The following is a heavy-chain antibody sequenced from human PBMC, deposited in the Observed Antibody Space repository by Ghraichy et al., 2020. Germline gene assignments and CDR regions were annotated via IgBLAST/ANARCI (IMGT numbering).Heavy chain of an antibody. J-gene: IGHJ6*02. CDR1: GYSISSGYY. CDR3: ARDSADPPTYYGMDV. V-gene: IGHV4-38-2*02. CDR2: IYHSGST. Sequence: SETLSLTCTVSGYSISSGYYWGWIRQPPGEGLEWIGSIYHSGSTYYNPSLKSRVTISVDTSKNQFSLKLSSVTAADTAVYYCARDSADPPTYYGMDVWGQGTTVTVSS.